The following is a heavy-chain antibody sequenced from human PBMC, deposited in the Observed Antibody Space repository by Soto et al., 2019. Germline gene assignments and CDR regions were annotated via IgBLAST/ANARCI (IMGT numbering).Heavy chain of an antibody. CDR1: GYSFTSYW. Sequence: PGESLKISCEGSGYSFTSYWISWVRQMPGKGLEWMGRIDPSDSYTNYSPSFQGHVTISADKSISTAYLQWSSLKASDTAMYYCARFFVVAASSTDYYYGMDVWRRRTTVTVSS. V-gene: IGHV5-10-1*01. D-gene: IGHD2-15*01. J-gene: IGHJ6*01. CDR2: IDPSDSYT. CDR3: ARFFVVAASSTDYYYGMDV.